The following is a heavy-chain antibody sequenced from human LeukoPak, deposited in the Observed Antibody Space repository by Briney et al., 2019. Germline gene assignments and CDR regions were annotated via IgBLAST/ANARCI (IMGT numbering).Heavy chain of an antibody. J-gene: IGHJ6*03. D-gene: IGHD6-19*01. CDR2: IKSKTDGGTT. CDR1: GFTFSNAW. CDR3: ARDGVLAVAGTMYYYYYMDV. Sequence: SGGSLRLSCAAYGFTFSNAWMSWVRQAPGKGLEWVGRIKSKTDGGTTDYAAPVKGRFTISRDDSKNTLYLQMNSLKTEDTAVYYCARDGVLAVAGTMYYYYYMDVWGKGTTVTISS. V-gene: IGHV3-15*01.